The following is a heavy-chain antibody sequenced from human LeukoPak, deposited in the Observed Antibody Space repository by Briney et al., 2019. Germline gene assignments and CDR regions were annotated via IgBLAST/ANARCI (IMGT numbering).Heavy chain of an antibody. CDR3: AKAAAAPGFDF. D-gene: IGHD6-13*01. CDR1: GFTLSNYW. Sequence: GGSLRLSCVASGFTLSNYWMHWVRQAPGEGLVWVSRINSDGTITRYADSVKGRFTISRDNSKNTIYLQMNSLRAEDTALYYCAKAAAAPGFDFWGQGTLVTVSS. CDR2: INSDGTIT. J-gene: IGHJ4*02. V-gene: IGHV3-74*01.